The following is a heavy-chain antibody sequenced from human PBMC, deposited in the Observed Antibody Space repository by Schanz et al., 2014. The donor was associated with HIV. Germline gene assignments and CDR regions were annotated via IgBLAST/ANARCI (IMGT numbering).Heavy chain of an antibody. J-gene: IGHJ6*02. CDR1: GFIFNDFA. CDR2: ISWNSGSI. Sequence: EVQLVESGGGLLQPGRSLRLSCAASGFIFNDFAMHWVRQAPGKGLEWVSTISWNSGSIAYADSVKGRFTISRDNAKNSLYLQMNSLRAEDTAFYYCARERYCTNGVCRVYGMGVWGQGATVTVSS. D-gene: IGHD2-8*01. CDR3: ARERYCTNGVCRVYGMGV. V-gene: IGHV3-9*01.